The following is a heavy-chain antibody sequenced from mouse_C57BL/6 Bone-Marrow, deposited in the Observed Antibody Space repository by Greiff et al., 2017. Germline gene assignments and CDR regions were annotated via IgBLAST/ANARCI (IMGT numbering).Heavy chain of an antibody. D-gene: IGHD3-2*02. CDR1: GYAFSSSW. Sequence: VQLQQSGPELVKPGASVKISCKASGYAFSSSWMNWVKQRPGKGLEWIGRIYPGDGATNYNGKFKGKATLTADQSSSTAYMQLCSLTSKDSAVYFDAKTAQSNYCDYWGQGTTLTVSS. J-gene: IGHJ2*01. V-gene: IGHV1-82*01. CDR3: AKTAQSNYCDY. CDR2: IYPGDGAT.